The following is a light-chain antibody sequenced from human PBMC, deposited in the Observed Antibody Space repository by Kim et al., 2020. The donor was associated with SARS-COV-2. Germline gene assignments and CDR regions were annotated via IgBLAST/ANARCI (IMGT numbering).Light chain of an antibody. CDR3: QAWDSSTGVV. CDR1: KLGDKY. J-gene: IGLJ2*01. Sequence: VSAGPTASITCSGDKLGDKYACWYQQKPGQSPVLVIYQDSKRPSGIPERFSGSNSGNTATLTISGTQAMDEADYYCQAWDSSTGVVFGGGTQLTVL. CDR2: QDS. V-gene: IGLV3-1*01.